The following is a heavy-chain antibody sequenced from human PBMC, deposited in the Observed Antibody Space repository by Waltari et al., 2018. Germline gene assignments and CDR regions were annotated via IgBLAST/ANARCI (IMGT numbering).Heavy chain of an antibody. CDR3: AREVRVCSGGSCYFDY. CDR2: ISISGRTI. D-gene: IGHD2-15*01. Sequence: EVQLVESGGGLIQPGGSLRLSCAASGFPFSSYEMNWVGQAPGKGLEWVTKISISGRTIYYADSVKGRFTISTDNAKNSLYLQMNSLRAEDTAVYYCAREVRVCSGGSCYFDYWGQGTLVTVSS. J-gene: IGHJ4*02. V-gene: IGHV3-48*03. CDR1: GFPFSSYE.